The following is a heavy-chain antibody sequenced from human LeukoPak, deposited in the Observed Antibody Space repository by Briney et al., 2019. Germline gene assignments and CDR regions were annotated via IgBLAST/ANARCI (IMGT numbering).Heavy chain of an antibody. J-gene: IGHJ6*02. Sequence: ASVKVSCKASGYPFISYGISWVRQAPGQGLEWMGWISIYNGNTNHARKLQGRVTMTTDTSTSTAYMELRSLRSDDTAVYFCARDPSAHCGGDCYSSWDGMDVWGQGTTVTVS. D-gene: IGHD2-21*02. V-gene: IGHV1-18*01. CDR1: GYPFISYG. CDR2: ISIYNGNT. CDR3: ARDPSAHCGGDCYSSWDGMDV.